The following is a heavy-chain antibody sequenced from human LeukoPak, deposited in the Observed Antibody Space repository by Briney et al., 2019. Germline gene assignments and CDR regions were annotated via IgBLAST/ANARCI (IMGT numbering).Heavy chain of an antibody. CDR1: GFTFSNYA. CDR3: AKDGETTNYYFYYGMDV. V-gene: IGHV3-23*01. CDR2: ISGRGGTT. D-gene: IGHD3-10*01. Sequence: GGSLLLSCAASGFTFSNYAMTWVRRAPGKGLEWVSAISGRGGTTYYADSVKGRFTISRDNSNNTLYLEMNSLGAEDTAVYYCAKDGETTNYYFYYGMDVWGQGTTVTVSS. J-gene: IGHJ6*02.